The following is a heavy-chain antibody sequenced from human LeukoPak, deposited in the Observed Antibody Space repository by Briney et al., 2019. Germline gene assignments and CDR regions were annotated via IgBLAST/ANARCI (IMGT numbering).Heavy chain of an antibody. CDR2: ISYDASNE. CDR3: ARALYEFCSGGSCYSYYFDY. CDR1: GFTFSNYA. Sequence: GGSLRLSCAASGFTFSNYAMHWVRQAPGKGLEWVAVISYDASNEYYGDSVKGRFTISRDNSKNTLYLQMNSLRAEDTAVYYCARALYEFCSGGSCYSYYFDYWGQGTLVTVSS. V-gene: IGHV3-30*03. D-gene: IGHD2-15*01. J-gene: IGHJ4*02.